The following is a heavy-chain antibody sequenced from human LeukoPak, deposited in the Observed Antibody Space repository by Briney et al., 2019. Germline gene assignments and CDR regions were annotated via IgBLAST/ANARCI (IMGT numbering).Heavy chain of an antibody. CDR2: IYYSGST. J-gene: IGHJ6*03. V-gene: IGHV4-61*01. Sequence: KPSETLSLTCSVSGGSISSGSYYWSWIRQPPGKGLEWIGYIYYSGSTNYNPSLKSRVTISVDTSKNQFSLKLSSVTAADTAVYYCARLRFGEFFRVNEPYSYYYMDVWTKGTTVTISS. D-gene: IGHD3-10*01. CDR1: GGSISSGSYY. CDR3: ARLRFGEFFRVNEPYSYYYMDV.